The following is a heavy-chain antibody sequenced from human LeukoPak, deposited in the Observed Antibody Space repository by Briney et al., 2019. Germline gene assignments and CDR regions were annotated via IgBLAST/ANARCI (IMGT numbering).Heavy chain of an antibody. D-gene: IGHD2-15*01. CDR3: ARVLLGSAFDY. V-gene: IGHV4-38-2*02. J-gene: IGHJ4*02. Sequence: SETLSLTCPVSGYSISSGYYWGWIRQPPGKGLEWIGSIYHSGSTYYNPSLKSRVTISVDTSKNQFSLKLSSVTAADTAVHYCARVLLGSAFDYWGQGTLVTVSS. CDR1: GYSISSGYY. CDR2: IYHSGST.